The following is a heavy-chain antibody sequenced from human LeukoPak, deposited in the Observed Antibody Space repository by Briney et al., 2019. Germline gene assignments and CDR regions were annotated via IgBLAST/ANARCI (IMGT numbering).Heavy chain of an antibody. D-gene: IGHD2-2*01. V-gene: IGHV4-4*02. Sequence: PSETLSLTCAVSGGSISSVMWWSWVRQPPGKGLEWIGEIYHSGSTIYNPSLKSRVTISVDKAENQFSLRPTSVTAADTAVYYCASGEPLAYCSTTSCPYYFDLWGQGTLVAVSA. CDR1: GGSISSVMW. CDR3: ASGEPLAYCSTTSCPYYFDL. J-gene: IGHJ4*02. CDR2: IYHSGST.